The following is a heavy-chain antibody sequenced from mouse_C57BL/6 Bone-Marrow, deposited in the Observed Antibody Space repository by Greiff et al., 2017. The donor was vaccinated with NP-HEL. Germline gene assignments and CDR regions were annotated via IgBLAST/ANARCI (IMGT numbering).Heavy chain of an antibody. CDR2: IYPSDSET. CDR1: GYTFTSYW. D-gene: IGHD2-5*01. CDR3: ARESYSNYGAY. V-gene: IGHV1-61*01. J-gene: IGHJ3*01. Sequence: QVQLQQPGAELVRPGSSVKLSCKASGYTFTSYWMDWVKQRPGQGLEWIGNIYPSDSETHYNQKFKDKATLTVDKSSSTAYMQLSSLTSEDSAVYYCARESYSNYGAYWGQGTLVTVSA.